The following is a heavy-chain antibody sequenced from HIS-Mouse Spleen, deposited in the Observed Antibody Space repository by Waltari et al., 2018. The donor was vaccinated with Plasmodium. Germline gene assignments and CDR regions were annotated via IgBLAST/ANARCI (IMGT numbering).Heavy chain of an antibody. V-gene: IGHV1-24*01. CDR2: FDPEDGET. J-gene: IGHJ6*02. Sequence: QVQLVQSGAEVKKPGASVKVSCKVSGYTLPELSMHWVRQAPGQGLEWMGGFDPEDGETIYAQKFQGRVTMTEDTSTDTAYMELSSLRSEDTAVYYCATGGIAVAATYYYYGMDVWGQGTTVTVSS. CDR1: GYTLPELS. CDR3: ATGGIAVAATYYYYGMDV. D-gene: IGHD6-19*01.